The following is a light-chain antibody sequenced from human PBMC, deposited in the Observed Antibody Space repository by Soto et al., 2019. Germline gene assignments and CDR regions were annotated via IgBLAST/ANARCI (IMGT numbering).Light chain of an antibody. V-gene: IGLV3-21*04. Sequence: SYELTQPPSVSVAPEKTTTITCGGNNIGDKRVHWYRQKPGQAPALLISYDRDRPSGIPERFSGSNSGNTATLTISRVEAGDEADYYCQVWDIMTDNYVFGGGTKLTVL. CDR3: QVWDIMTDNYV. CDR2: YDR. CDR1: NIGDKR. J-gene: IGLJ1*01.